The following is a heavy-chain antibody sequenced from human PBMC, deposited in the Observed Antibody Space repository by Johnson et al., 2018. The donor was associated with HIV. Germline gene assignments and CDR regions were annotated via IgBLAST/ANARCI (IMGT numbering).Heavy chain of an antibody. D-gene: IGHD3-22*01. Sequence: EVQLVESGGGLIQPGGSLRLSCAASGFTFSSYAMSWVRQAPGKGLEWVSAISGSGGSTYYADSVKGRFTISRDNSKNTLYLQMNSLRAEDTAVYYCAREEGGYYDSSGYYYVGAFDIWGQGTMVTLSS. CDR2: ISGSGGST. CDR3: AREEGGYYDSSGYYYVGAFDI. V-gene: IGHV3-23*04. J-gene: IGHJ3*02. CDR1: GFTFSSYA.